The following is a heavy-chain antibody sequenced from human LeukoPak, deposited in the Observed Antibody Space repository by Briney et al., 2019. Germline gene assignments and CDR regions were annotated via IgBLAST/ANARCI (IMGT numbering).Heavy chain of an antibody. Sequence: GGSLRLSCAASGFTVGSNYMSWVRRAPGKGLEWVSVIYSGGSTYYADSVKGRFTISRDNSKNTLYLQMNSLRAEDTAVYYCARVGDTAMVVDAFDIWGQGTMVTVSS. CDR1: GFTVGSNY. CDR2: IYSGGST. D-gene: IGHD5-18*01. CDR3: ARVGDTAMVVDAFDI. J-gene: IGHJ3*02. V-gene: IGHV3-66*02.